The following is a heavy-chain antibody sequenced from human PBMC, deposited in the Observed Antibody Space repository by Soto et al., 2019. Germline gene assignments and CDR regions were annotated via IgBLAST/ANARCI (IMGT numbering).Heavy chain of an antibody. CDR1: GGSISSGDYY. J-gene: IGHJ4*02. CDR2: IYCSGST. CDR3: ARGGGIYCGGDCYIFDY. V-gene: IGHV4-30-4*01. Sequence: QVQLQESGPGLVKPSQTLSLTCTVSGGSISSGDYYWSWIRQPPGKGLEWIGYIYCSGSTYYNPSLKIRVTISVDTSKNQFSLKLSSVTAADTAVYYCARGGGIYCGGDCYIFDYWGQGTLVTVSS. D-gene: IGHD2-21*02.